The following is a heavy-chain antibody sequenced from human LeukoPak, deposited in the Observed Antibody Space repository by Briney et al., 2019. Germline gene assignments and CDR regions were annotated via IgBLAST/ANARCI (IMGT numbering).Heavy chain of an antibody. CDR2: ISYDGSNK. J-gene: IGHJ2*01. D-gene: IGHD2-15*01. CDR3: AKDQEYCSGGSCYQTDWYFDL. CDR1: GSTFSSYD. V-gene: IGHV3-30*18. Sequence: PGGSLRLSCAASGSTFSSYDMHRVRQAPGKGLEWVAVISYDGSNKYYADSVKDRFTISRDNSKNTLYLQMNSLRAEDTAVYYCAKDQEYCSGGSCYQTDWYFDLWGRGTLVTVSS.